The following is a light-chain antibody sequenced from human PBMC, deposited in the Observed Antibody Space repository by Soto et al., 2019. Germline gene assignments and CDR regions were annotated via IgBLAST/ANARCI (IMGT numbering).Light chain of an antibody. CDR1: QTISSW. CDR3: QQYSSFST. CDR2: KAS. Sequence: SPSSLTRSVGDRVAITCRASQTISSWLAWYQQKPGKAPKLLIYKASTLKSGVPSRFSGSGSGTEFTLTISSLQPDDFATYYCQQYSSFSTFGQGTKVDI. V-gene: IGKV1-5*03. J-gene: IGKJ1*01.